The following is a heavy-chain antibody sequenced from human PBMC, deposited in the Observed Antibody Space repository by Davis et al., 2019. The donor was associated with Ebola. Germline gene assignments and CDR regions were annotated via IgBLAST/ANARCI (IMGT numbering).Heavy chain of an antibody. CDR2: IIPVVDTK. Sequence: SVKVSCKTSGGTFTNYAVNWVRQAPGQGLEWMGRIIPVVDTKDYAQKFQGRVTLTADKATNTAYMELSRLRSDDTAVYYCATSGEYSYGWAYWGQGTLVTVSS. CDR1: GGTFTNYA. CDR3: ATSGEYSYGWAY. D-gene: IGHD5-18*01. J-gene: IGHJ4*02. V-gene: IGHV1-69*04.